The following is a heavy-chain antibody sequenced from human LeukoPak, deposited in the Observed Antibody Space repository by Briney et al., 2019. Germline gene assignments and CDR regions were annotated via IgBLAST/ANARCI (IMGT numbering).Heavy chain of an antibody. J-gene: IGHJ4*02. CDR2: IKSKTDGGTT. Sequence: GGSLRLSCAASGFXFSNAWISWVRQAPGKGLEWVGLIKSKTDGGTTEYAAPVKGRLNISRDDSKNTLYLQMNSLKTEDTAVYYCATDSSSSSYYWGQGTLVTVSS. CDR3: ATDSSSSSYY. D-gene: IGHD6-6*01. V-gene: IGHV3-15*01. CDR1: GFXFSNAW.